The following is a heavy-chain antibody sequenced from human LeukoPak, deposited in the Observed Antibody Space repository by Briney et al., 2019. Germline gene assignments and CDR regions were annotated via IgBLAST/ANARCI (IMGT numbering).Heavy chain of an antibody. Sequence: SETLSLTCTVSGGSISSYYWSWIRQPPGKELEWIGYIYYSGSTNYNPSPKSRVTISVDTSKNQFSLKLSSVTAADTAVYYCARGAGYVEFDYWGQGTLVTVSS. CDR1: GGSISSYY. CDR3: ARGAGYVEFDY. V-gene: IGHV4-59*01. D-gene: IGHD5-12*01. J-gene: IGHJ4*02. CDR2: IYYSGST.